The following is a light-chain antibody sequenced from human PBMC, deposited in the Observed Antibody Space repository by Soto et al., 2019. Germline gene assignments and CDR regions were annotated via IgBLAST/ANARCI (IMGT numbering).Light chain of an antibody. J-gene: IGLJ1*01. Sequence: QSVLTQPRSVSGSPGQSVTISCTGTSSDVGGYNYDSWYQQHPGKAPKLMIYDFSKRPSGVHDRFSGSKSGNTASLTISGLQAEDEADYYCCSYAGSYTDVFGTGTKLTVL. CDR1: SSDVGGYNY. CDR2: DFS. CDR3: CSYAGSYTDV. V-gene: IGLV2-11*01.